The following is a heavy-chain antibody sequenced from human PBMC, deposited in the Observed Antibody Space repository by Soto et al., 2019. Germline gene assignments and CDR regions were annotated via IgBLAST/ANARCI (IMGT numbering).Heavy chain of an antibody. V-gene: IGHV4-30-4*01. D-gene: IGHD5-18*01. CDR3: ARAGVIQVWSEIDY. CDR1: GGSFTSGDYY. J-gene: IGHJ4*02. CDR2: IYNSGSA. Sequence: SETLSLTCTVSGGSFTSGDYYWSWIRQPPGKGLEWIGYIYNSGSAYYNPSLKSRVTISVDTSKNQFSLKLNSITAADTAVYYCARAGVIQVWSEIDYWGQGILVTVSS.